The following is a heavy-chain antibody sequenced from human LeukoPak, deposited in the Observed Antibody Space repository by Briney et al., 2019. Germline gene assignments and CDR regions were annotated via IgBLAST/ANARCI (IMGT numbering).Heavy chain of an antibody. CDR1: GFTFSSYG. J-gene: IGHJ6*04. Sequence: PGGSLRLSCAASGFTFSSYGMHWVRQAPGKGLEWVAVISYDGSNKYYADSVKGRFTISRDNSKNTLYLQMNSLRAEDTAVYYCAKDSVCSGGSCYSNYYGMDVWGKGTTVTDSS. CDR3: AKDSVCSGGSCYSNYYGMDV. CDR2: ISYDGSNK. D-gene: IGHD2-15*01. V-gene: IGHV3-30*18.